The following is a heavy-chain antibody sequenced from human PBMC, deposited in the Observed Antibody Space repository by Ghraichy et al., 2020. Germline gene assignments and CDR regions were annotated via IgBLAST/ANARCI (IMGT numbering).Heavy chain of an antibody. CDR3: ARDGGYGDSDY. D-gene: IGHD4-17*01. V-gene: IGHV4-30-4*01. CDR2: IYHSGNT. J-gene: IGHJ4*02. CDR1: GGSITSGDSY. Sequence: SETLSLTRTVSGGSITSGDSYWNWIRQPPGKGLEWIGYIYHSGNTYYNPSLKNRVTISVDTSKNHFSLNLSSVTAADTAVYYCARDGGYGDSDYWGQGTLVTVSS.